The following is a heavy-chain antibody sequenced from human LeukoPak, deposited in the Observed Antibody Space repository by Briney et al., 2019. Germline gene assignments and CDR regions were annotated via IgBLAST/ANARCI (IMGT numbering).Heavy chain of an antibody. J-gene: IGHJ4*02. CDR2: LYYSGST. CDR1: GGSHSSYY. Sequence: PSETLSLTCTVSGGSHSSYYWSWIRQPPGKGLEWVGYLYYSGSTNYNPSFKSRVTISVETSQNQSSLKLSSVTAADTAGYYCASWPWATGNYDYWGQGTLVTVSS. CDR3: ASWPWATGNYDY. D-gene: IGHD3-9*01. V-gene: IGHV4-59*01.